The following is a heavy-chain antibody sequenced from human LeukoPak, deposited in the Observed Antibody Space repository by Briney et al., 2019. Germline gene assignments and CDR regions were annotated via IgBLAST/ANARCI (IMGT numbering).Heavy chain of an antibody. J-gene: IGHJ4*02. V-gene: IGHV3-23*01. CDR1: GFTFSSYA. D-gene: IGHD3-22*01. Sequence: GGSLRLSCAASGFTFSSYAMSWVRQAPGKGLEWVSAISGSGGSTYYADSVKGRFTISRDNSKNTLYLQMNSLRAEDTAVYYCAKDMDSSGYYPKALFDYWGQGTLVTVSS. CDR2: ISGSGGST. CDR3: AKDMDSSGYYPKALFDY.